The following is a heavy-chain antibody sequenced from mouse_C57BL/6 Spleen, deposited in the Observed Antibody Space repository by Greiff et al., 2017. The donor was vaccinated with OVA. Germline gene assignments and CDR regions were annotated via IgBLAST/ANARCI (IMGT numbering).Heavy chain of an antibody. CDR1: GYTFTSYW. D-gene: IGHD1-1*01. CDR2: IDPSDSYT. J-gene: IGHJ2*01. CDR3: ARWITTVVADFDY. V-gene: IGHV1-50*01. Sequence: QVQLQQPGAELVKPGASVKLSCKASGYTFTSYWMQWVKQRPGQGLEWIGEIDPSDSYTNSNQKFKGKATLTVDTSSSTAYMQLSSLTSEDSAVDYGARWITTVVADFDYWGQGTTLTVSS.